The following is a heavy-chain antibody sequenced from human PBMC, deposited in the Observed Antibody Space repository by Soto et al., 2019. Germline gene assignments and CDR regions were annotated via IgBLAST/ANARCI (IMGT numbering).Heavy chain of an antibody. CDR2: IKQDGSEK. V-gene: IGHV3-7*01. CDR3: ARGESGLYYYYYGMDV. CDR1: GFTFSSYW. D-gene: IGHD2-8*02. J-gene: IGHJ6*02. Sequence: GGSLRLSCAACGFTFSSYWMSWVRQAPGKGLEWVANIKQDGSEKYYVDSVKGRFTISRDNAKNSLYLQMNSLRAEDTAVYYCARGESGLYYYYYGMDVWGQGTTVTVSS.